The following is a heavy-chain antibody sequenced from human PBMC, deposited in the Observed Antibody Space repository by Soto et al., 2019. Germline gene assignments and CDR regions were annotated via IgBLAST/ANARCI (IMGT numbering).Heavy chain of an antibody. V-gene: IGHV1-46*01. J-gene: IGHJ4*02. D-gene: IGHD6-19*01. CDR1: GYSFTNYY. Sequence: QAQLVHSGAEVKKPGASVRVSCKASGYSFTNYYMHWVRQAPGQGLEWMGIITPDGGSTRYAQKFQGRITMTRDTSTNTVYLDLSSLRSEDTAVYYCARDRGQSGSGDIDYWGQGIMVTVSS. CDR3: ARDRGQSGSGDIDY. CDR2: ITPDGGST.